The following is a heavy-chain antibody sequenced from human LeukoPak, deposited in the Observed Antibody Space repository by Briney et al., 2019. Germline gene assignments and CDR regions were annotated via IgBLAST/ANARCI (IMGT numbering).Heavy chain of an antibody. V-gene: IGHV1-18*01. CDR1: GYTFTNYG. J-gene: IGHJ4*02. D-gene: IGHD6-19*01. CDR3: ARARIAVAGSISDY. Sequence: ASVKVSFKASGYTFTNYGIRWVRQAPGQGLEGMGWISAYNGNTNYAQKLQGRVTMTTDTSTSTAYMELRSLRSDDTAVYYCARARIAVAGSISDYWGQGTLVTVSS. CDR2: ISAYNGNT.